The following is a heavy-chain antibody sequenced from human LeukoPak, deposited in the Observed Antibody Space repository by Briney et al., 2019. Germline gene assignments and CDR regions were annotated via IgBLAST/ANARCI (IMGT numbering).Heavy chain of an antibody. CDR1: GYTFTSYD. CDR2: MNPNSGNT. CDR3: ARGRGVVSHNWFDP. Sequence: GESLKISCKASGYTFTSYDINWVRQATGQGLEWMGWMNPNSGNTGYAQKFQGRVTMTRNTSISTAYMELSSLRSEDTAVYYCARGRGVVSHNWFDPWGQGTLVTVSS. J-gene: IGHJ5*02. V-gene: IGHV1-8*01.